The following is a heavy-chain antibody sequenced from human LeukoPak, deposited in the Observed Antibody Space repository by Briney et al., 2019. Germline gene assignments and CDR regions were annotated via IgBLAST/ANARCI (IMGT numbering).Heavy chain of an antibody. CDR2: ISGSGGST. CDR1: GFTFSSYS. CDR3: AKGDDTDYDSSGYSAFDI. D-gene: IGHD3-22*01. Sequence: GGSLRLSCVASGFTFSSYSMNWVRQAPGKGLEWVSSISGSGGSTYYADSVKGRFTISRDNSKNTLYLQMNSLRAEDTAVYYCAKGDDTDYDSSGYSAFDIWGQGTMVTVSS. J-gene: IGHJ3*02. V-gene: IGHV3-23*01.